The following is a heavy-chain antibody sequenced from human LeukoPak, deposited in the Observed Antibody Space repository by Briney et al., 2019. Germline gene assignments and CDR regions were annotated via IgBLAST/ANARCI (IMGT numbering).Heavy chain of an antibody. J-gene: IGHJ5*02. V-gene: IGHV3-11*04. CDR1: GFTFSDYY. CDR2: ISSSGSTI. Sequence: PGGTLRLSCAASGFTFSDYYMSWVRQAPGKGREGGSYISSSGSTIYYADSVKGRFTISRDNSKNTLYLQMNSLRAEDTAVYYCARDLSSSWYWFDPWGQGTLVTVSS. CDR3: ARDLSSSWYWFDP. D-gene: IGHD6-13*01.